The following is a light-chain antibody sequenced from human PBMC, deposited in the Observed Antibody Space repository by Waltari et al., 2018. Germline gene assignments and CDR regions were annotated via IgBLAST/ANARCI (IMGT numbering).Light chain of an antibody. J-gene: IGLJ2*01. V-gene: IGLV2-14*03. CDR3: SSYISSSTLEL. CDR2: DVS. Sequence: QSALTQPASVSGSPGQSITTSCTGTSSDVGTPNYVPWYQQHPGKAPKPMIFDVSIRPSGVSNRFSGSKSGNTASLTISGLQAEDEADYYCSSYISSSTLELFGGGTSLTVL. CDR1: SSDVGTPNY.